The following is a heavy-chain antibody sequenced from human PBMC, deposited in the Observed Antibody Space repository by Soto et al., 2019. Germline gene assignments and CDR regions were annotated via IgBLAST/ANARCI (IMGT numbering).Heavy chain of an antibody. D-gene: IGHD6-13*01. V-gene: IGHV3-21*01. CDR1: GFTFSSYS. CDR2: ISSSSSYI. Sequence: GGSLRLSCAASGFTFSSYSMNWVRQAPGKGLKWVSSISSSSSYIYYADSVKGRFTISRDNAKNSLYLQMNSLRAEDTAVYYCARDIGGSSWPYYYYGMDVWGQGTTVTVSS. CDR3: ARDIGGSSWPYYYYGMDV. J-gene: IGHJ6*02.